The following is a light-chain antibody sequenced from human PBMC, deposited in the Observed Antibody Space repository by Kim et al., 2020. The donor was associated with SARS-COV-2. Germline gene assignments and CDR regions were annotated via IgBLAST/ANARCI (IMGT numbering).Light chain of an antibody. J-gene: IGKJ4*01. CDR2: DAS. Sequence: SPGDRATISCRASQSVASSYLAWYQQKPGQAPRLLIYDASNRATDIPDRFSGSGSGTDFTLTISRLEPEDYAVYFCQQYCGSPLTFGGGTKVDIK. CDR3: QQYCGSPLT. V-gene: IGKV3-20*01. CDR1: QSVASSY.